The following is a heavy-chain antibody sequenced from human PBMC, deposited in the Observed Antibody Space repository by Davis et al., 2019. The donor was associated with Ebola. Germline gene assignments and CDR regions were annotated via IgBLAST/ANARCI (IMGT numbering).Heavy chain of an antibody. V-gene: IGHV4-34*01. CDR3: ARGRTLNDY. CDR1: GGSFSGYY. D-gene: IGHD3-16*01. Sequence: MPSETLSLTCAVYGGSFSGYYWSWIRQPPGKGLEWIGEINHSGSTNYNPSLKRRVTISVDTSKNQFSLKLSSVTAADTAVYYCARGRTLNDYWGQGTLVTVSS. CDR2: INHSGST. J-gene: IGHJ4*02.